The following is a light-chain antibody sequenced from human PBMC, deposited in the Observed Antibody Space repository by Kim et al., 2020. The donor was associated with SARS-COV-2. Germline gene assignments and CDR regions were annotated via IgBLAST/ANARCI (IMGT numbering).Light chain of an antibody. J-gene: IGLJ3*02. V-gene: IGLV3-1*01. CDR2: QDN. Sequence: SYELTQPPSVSVSPGQTASITCSGDELGDKYACWYQQRPGQSPLLVIYQDNKRPSGIPERFSGSNSGSTATLTISGTQAMDEADYYCQAWDSSTWVFGGGTQLTV. CDR3: QAWDSSTWV. CDR1: ELGDKY.